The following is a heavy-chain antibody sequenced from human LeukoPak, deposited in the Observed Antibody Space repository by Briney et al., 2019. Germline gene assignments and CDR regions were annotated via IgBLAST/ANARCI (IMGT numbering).Heavy chain of an antibody. CDR2: INPSGDSP. V-gene: IGHV1-46*01. CDR1: GFTFTSYY. J-gene: IGHJ4*02. Sequence: GASVRVSFKAYGFTFTSYYIHWVRQAPGQGLEWMGIINPSGDSPSYAQKFQGRVTMTRDTSTSTVYMEVSSLRSEDTAVYYCARDHTGIGDYWGQGTLVTVSS. CDR3: ARDHTGIGDY. D-gene: IGHD7-27*01.